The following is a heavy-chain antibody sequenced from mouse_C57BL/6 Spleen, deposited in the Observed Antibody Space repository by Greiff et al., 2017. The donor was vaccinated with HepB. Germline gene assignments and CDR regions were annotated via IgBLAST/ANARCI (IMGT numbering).Heavy chain of an antibody. CDR2: IDPEDGET. CDR1: GFNIKDYY. D-gene: IGHD1-1*01. Sequence: EVQLQQSGAELVKPGASVQLSCTASGFNIKDYYIHWVKQRTEQGLEWIGRIDPEDGETKYAPKFQGNATITADTSSNTAYLQLSSLTSEDTAVYYCARMDYDVLPYYFDYWGQGTTLTVSS. CDR3: ARMDYDVLPYYFDY. J-gene: IGHJ2*01. V-gene: IGHV14-2*01.